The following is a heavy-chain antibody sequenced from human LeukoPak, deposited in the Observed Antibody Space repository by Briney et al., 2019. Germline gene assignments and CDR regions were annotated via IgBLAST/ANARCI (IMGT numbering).Heavy chain of an antibody. Sequence: GGSLRLSCSASGFAFSRFAMAWVRHLPGKGLDWVSTISGNGHQTYYGDSVKGRFSVSRDNSKNILYLQMDSLRADDSALYYCAKDANYYDSSGFFIPFDYWGQGTLVTVSS. J-gene: IGHJ4*02. CDR1: GFAFSRFA. CDR2: ISGNGHQT. V-gene: IGHV3-23*01. CDR3: AKDANYYDSSGFFIPFDY. D-gene: IGHD3-22*01.